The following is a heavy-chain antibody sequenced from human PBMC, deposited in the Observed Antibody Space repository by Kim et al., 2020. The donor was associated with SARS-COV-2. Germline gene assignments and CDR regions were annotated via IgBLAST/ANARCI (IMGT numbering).Heavy chain of an antibody. CDR1: GFTYSSYA. J-gene: IGHJ3*02. D-gene: IGHD3-16*01. CDR3: AKDQWAALRDYFDAFDI. Sequence: GGSLRLSCAASGFTYSSYAMSWVRQAPGKGLEWVSGISGSGDTTYYADYVKGRFTISRDNSKNTLYLQMNSLRAEDTAVYYCAKDQWAALRDYFDAFDIWGQGTMVTVSA. V-gene: IGHV3-23*01. CDR2: ISGSGDTT.